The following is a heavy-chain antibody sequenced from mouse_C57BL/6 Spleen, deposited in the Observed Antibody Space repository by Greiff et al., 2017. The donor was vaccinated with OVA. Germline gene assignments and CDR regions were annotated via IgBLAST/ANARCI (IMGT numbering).Heavy chain of an antibody. V-gene: IGHV3-6*01. CDR2: ISYDGSN. CDR1: GYSITSGYY. J-gene: IGHJ2*01. Sequence: EVQLQESGPGLVKPSQSLSLTCSVTGYSITSGYYWNWIRQFPGNKLEWMGYISYDGSNNYNPSLKNRISITRDTSKNQFFLKLNSVTTEDTATYYCARELFDYWGQGTTLTVSS. CDR3: ARELFDY.